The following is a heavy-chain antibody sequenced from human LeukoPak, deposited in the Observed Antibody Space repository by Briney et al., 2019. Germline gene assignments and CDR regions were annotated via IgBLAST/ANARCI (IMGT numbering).Heavy chain of an antibody. Sequence: SETLSLTCTVSGGSISSYYWSWIRQPPGKGLEWIGYMPYSGSTNYNPSLKSRVTISVDTSKNQFSLKLSSVTAADTAVYYCARWILYSSGSYPDYWGQGTLVTVSS. V-gene: IGHV4-59*01. CDR3: ARWILYSSGSYPDY. D-gene: IGHD3-10*01. CDR1: GGSISSYY. CDR2: MPYSGST. J-gene: IGHJ4*02.